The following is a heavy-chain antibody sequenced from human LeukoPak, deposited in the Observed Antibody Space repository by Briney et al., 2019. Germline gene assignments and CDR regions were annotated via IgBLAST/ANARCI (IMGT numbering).Heavy chain of an antibody. CDR3: AREGDIVVVPAAYFDY. CDR1: GFTFSSYA. V-gene: IGHV3-30-3*01. CDR2: ISYDGSNK. D-gene: IGHD2-2*01. Sequence: GSLRLSCAASGFTFSSYAMHWVRQAPGKGLEWVAVISYDGSNKYYADSVKGRFTISRDNSKNTLYLQMNSLRAEDTAVYYCAREGDIVVVPAAYFDYWGQGTLVTVSS. J-gene: IGHJ4*02.